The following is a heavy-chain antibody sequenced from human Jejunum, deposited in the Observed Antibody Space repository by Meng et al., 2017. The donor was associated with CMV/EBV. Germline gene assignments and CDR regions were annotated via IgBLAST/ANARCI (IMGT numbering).Heavy chain of an antibody. CDR2: IQYDGSYK. CDR1: GFIFSNYG. J-gene: IGHJ4*02. V-gene: IGHV3-30*02. CDR3: VKDTGTGDY. Sequence: QVQLVESGGGVVQPGGSLRLSCAASGFIFSNYGLHWVRQAPGKGLGWVAFIQYDGSYKSYTDSVKGRFTISRDNSKNTVYLQMNSLRTEDTAVFYCVKDTGTGDYWGQGTLVTVSS. D-gene: IGHD4-17*01.